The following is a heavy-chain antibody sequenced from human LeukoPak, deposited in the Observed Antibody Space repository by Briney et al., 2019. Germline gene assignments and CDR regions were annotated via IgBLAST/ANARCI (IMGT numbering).Heavy chain of an antibody. CDR1: GFSFSSYG. V-gene: IGHV3-33*01. CDR2: ISYDGSNK. Sequence: GGSLRPSCAASGFSFSSYGMHWVRQAPGKGLEWVAVISYDGSNKYYADSVKGRFTISRDNSNNTLYLQMNSLRADDTAVYYCARDSDSSGWPLDYWGQGTLVTVSS. D-gene: IGHD6-19*01. CDR3: ARDSDSSGWPLDY. J-gene: IGHJ4*02.